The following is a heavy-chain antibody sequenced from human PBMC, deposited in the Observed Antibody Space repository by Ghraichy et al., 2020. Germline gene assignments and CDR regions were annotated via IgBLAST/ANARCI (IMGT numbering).Heavy chain of an antibody. Sequence: LSLTCAASDFLFSSYAMNWVRQAPGKGLEWVSFISGSGGTIYYADSVKGRFTISRDNAKNSLYLQMNSLRVEDTALYYCVRDRYNSGSQPRIFYFDYWGQGTLVTVSS. CDR1: DFLFSSYA. CDR3: VRDRYNSGSQPRIFYFDY. V-gene: IGHV3-48*03. J-gene: IGHJ4*02. CDR2: ISGSGGTI. D-gene: IGHD6-19*01.